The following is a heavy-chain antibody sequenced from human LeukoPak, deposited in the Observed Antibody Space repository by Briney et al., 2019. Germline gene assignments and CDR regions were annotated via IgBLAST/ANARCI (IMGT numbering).Heavy chain of an antibody. V-gene: IGHV1-8*01. D-gene: IGHD3-9*01. CDR2: MNPNNGNT. Sequence: ASVKVSCKASGYTFTSYDINWVRQATGQGLEWMGWMNPNNGNTGYAQKFQGRVTMTRNTSISTAYMELSSLRSEDTAAYFCAREWWGYDVLTGDNWFDPWGQGTLVTVSS. J-gene: IGHJ5*02. CDR1: GYTFTSYD. CDR3: AREWWGYDVLTGDNWFDP.